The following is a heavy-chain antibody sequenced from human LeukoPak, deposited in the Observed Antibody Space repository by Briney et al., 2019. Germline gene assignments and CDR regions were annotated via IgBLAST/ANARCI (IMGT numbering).Heavy chain of an antibody. CDR2: ISSSSSTI. V-gene: IGHV3-48*01. Sequence: GGSLRLSCAASGFSISTYNINWVRQAPGKGLEWVSYISSSSSTIYYADSVKGRFTISRDNAKKSLYLQMNSLRAEDTAVYYCAVMTTVSSRYYYYMDVWGKGTAVTVSS. D-gene: IGHD4-17*01. CDR1: GFSISTYN. CDR3: AVMTTVSSRYYYYMDV. J-gene: IGHJ6*03.